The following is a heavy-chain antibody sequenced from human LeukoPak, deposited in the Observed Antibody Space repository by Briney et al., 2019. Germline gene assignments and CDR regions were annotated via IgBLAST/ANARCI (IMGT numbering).Heavy chain of an antibody. D-gene: IGHD2-21*02. CDR1: GFTFSSYE. CDR2: ISSSGSTI. Sequence: ETGGSLRLSCAASGFTFSSYEKNWVRQAPGKGLEWVSYISSSGSTIYYADSVKGRFTISRDNAKNSLYLQMNSLRAEDTAVYYCARESVVTAIHDAFDIWGQGTMVTVSS. CDR3: ARESVVTAIHDAFDI. V-gene: IGHV3-48*03. J-gene: IGHJ3*02.